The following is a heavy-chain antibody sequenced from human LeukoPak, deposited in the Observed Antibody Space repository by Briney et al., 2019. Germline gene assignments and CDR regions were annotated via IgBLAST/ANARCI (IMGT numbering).Heavy chain of an antibody. CDR3: ARGIVVVPAAMRWWFDP. CDR1: GYSFPGYY. V-gene: IGHV1-2*02. CDR2: INPNSGGT. J-gene: IGHJ5*02. Sequence: GASGKAASKASGYSFPGYYMHWVRQAPGRGGGWRGWINPNSGGTNYSQKFPGRGTITSDTSISTAYMPLSRLRSDDTAVYYCARGIVVVPAAMRWWFDPWGQGTLVTVSS. D-gene: IGHD2-2*01.